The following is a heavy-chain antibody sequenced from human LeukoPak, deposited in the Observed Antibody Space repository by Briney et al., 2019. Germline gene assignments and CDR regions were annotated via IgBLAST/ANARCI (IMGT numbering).Heavy chain of an antibody. CDR2: IYYSGST. V-gene: IGHV4-59*01. D-gene: IGHD1-26*01. Sequence: SETLSLTCTVSGGSISSYYWSWIRHPPGKGLEWIGYIYYSGSTNYNPSLKSRVTISVDTSKNQFSLKLSSVTAADTAVYYCARVLLAVGYFDYWGQGTLVTVSS. CDR3: ARVLLAVGYFDY. J-gene: IGHJ4*02. CDR1: GGSISSYY.